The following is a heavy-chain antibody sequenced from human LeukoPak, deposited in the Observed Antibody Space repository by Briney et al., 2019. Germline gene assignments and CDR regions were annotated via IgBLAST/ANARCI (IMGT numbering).Heavy chain of an antibody. Sequence: GGSLRLSCAASGFTFSSYSMNWVRQAPGKGLEWVSSISSSSSYIYYADSVKGRFTISRDLSKNTLYLQMNSLRAEDTALYYCARKYSGTNPFDYWGQGTLATVSS. CDR1: GFTFSSYS. V-gene: IGHV3-21*04. J-gene: IGHJ4*02. CDR2: ISSSSSYI. CDR3: ARKYSGTNPFDY. D-gene: IGHD1-26*01.